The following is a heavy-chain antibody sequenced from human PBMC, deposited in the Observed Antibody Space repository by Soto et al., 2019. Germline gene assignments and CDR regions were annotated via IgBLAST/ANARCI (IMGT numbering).Heavy chain of an antibody. J-gene: IGHJ4*02. Sequence: SETLSLTCAVYGGSFSGYYWSWIRQPPGKGLEWIGEINHSGSTKYNPSLKSRVTISVDTSKNQFSLKLNSVTAADAAVYYCASPSRHDSSGYFFDYWGQGTLVTVSS. D-gene: IGHD3-22*01. V-gene: IGHV4-34*01. CDR1: GGSFSGYY. CDR3: ASPSRHDSSGYFFDY. CDR2: INHSGST.